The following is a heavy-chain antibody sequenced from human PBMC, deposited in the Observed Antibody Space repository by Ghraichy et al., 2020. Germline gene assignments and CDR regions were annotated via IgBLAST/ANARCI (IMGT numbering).Heavy chain of an antibody. V-gene: IGHV4-59*08. CDR1: GGSFSGFS. CDR2: IYHSGTT. Sequence: SETLSLICTVSGGSFSGFSWGWIRQPPGEGLEWIAYIYHSGTTNYKSSLKSRVTISLDTSKNQFSLRLTSVTAADTAVYYCARHRNPYCTSANCHDDAFDLWGHGTMVTVSS. D-gene: IGHD2-2*01. CDR3: ARHRNPYCTSANCHDDAFDL. J-gene: IGHJ3*01.